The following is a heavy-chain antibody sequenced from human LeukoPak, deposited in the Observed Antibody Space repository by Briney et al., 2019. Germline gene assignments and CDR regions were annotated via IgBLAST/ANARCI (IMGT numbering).Heavy chain of an antibody. Sequence: PGGSLRLSCAASGFTFSSYSMNWVRQAPGKGLEWVSSLSSSSSYKYYADSVKGRFTISRDNAKNSLYLQMNSLRAEDTAVYYCARGPEYYDFWSGYSAADYWGQGTLVTVSS. CDR3: ARGPEYYDFWSGYSAADY. CDR1: GFTFSSYS. CDR2: LSSSSSYK. J-gene: IGHJ4*02. D-gene: IGHD3-3*01. V-gene: IGHV3-21*01.